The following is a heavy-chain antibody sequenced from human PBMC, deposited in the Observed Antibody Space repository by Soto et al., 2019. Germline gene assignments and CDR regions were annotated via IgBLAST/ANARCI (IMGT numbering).Heavy chain of an antibody. CDR2: IYSNGNT. D-gene: IGHD3-3*01. J-gene: IGHJ4*02. Sequence: EVQLVESGGGLIQPGGSLSLSCAASGFTVSSNYMSWVRQAPGKGLEWVSTIYSNGNTYYADSVKGRFTISRDNARNTLYLQMSSLGAEDTAVYYCMKRTAVFGVADYWGQGTLVTVSS. CDR1: GFTVSSNY. V-gene: IGHV3-53*01. CDR3: MKRTAVFGVADY.